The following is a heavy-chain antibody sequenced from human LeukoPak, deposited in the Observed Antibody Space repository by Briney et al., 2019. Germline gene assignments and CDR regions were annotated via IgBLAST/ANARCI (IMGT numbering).Heavy chain of an antibody. D-gene: IGHD1-1*01. V-gene: IGHV4-59*01. Sequence: SETLSLTCTVSGGSLNSYYWSWIRQPPGKGLEWIGYIFYSVNTNYNPSLKSRVTISLDTSKNQFSLNLRSVTAADTAVYYCARYGTTGTTGFYGMDVWGQGTTVTVSS. CDR1: GGSLNSYY. CDR3: ARYGTTGTTGFYGMDV. CDR2: IFYSVNT. J-gene: IGHJ6*02.